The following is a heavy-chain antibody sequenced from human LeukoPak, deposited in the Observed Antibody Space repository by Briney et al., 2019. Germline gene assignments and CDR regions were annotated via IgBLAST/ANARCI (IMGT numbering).Heavy chain of an antibody. J-gene: IGHJ4*02. V-gene: IGHV3-48*03. D-gene: IGHD6-19*01. CDR3: AINGFSSGWYEPYYFDN. Sequence: GGSLRLSCAVSGFTFSSYEMNWVRQAPGKGLEWVSYISSSGNAIYYADSVKGRLTISRDNAKNSLYLQMNGLRAEDTAVHYCAINGFSSGWYEPYYFDNWGQGTLVTVSS. CDR1: GFTFSSYE. CDR2: ISSSGNAI.